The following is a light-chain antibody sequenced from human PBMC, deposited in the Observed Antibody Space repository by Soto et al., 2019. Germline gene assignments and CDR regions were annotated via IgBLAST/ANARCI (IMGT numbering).Light chain of an antibody. V-gene: IGKV1-27*01. CDR1: KGISNY. CDR3: QKYSSFIT. J-gene: IGKJ5*01. Sequence: DIQMTQSPSSLYASVGDRVTITCRASKGISNYLAWYQQKPGKVPKLLIYAASTLQSGVPSRFSGSRSGTDFTLTITSLQPEDVATYYCQKYSSFITFGQGTRLEIK. CDR2: AAS.